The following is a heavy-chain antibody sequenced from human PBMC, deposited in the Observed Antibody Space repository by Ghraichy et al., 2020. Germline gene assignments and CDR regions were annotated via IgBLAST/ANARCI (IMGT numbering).Heavy chain of an antibody. V-gene: IGHV3-23*01. Sequence: ESLNISCAASGFPFSSYAMSWVRQTPGKGLEWVSSISFSGANTYYAVSVKGRFTISRDNSKNTLYLQMNSLRADDTAVYSCAKAWGYCSAATCPSYNWFDPWGQGTLVTVSS. CDR3: AKAWGYCSAATCPSYNWFDP. D-gene: IGHD2-15*01. CDR1: GFPFSSYA. CDR2: ISFSGANT. J-gene: IGHJ5*02.